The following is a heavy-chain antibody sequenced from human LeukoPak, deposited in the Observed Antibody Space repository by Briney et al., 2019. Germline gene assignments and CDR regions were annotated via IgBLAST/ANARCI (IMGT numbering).Heavy chain of an antibody. J-gene: IGHJ4*02. CDR2: IYYSGST. V-gene: IGHV4-59*01. CDR1: GGSISGYY. Sequence: PSETLSLTCTVSGGSISGYYWSWIRQPPGKGLEWVGYIYYSGSTNYNPSLKSRVTISVDTSKNQFSLKLSSVPAADTAVYYCARATNYAILPGYNYFDYWGQGTLVTVSS. D-gene: IGHD3-9*01. CDR3: ARATNYAILPGYNYFDY.